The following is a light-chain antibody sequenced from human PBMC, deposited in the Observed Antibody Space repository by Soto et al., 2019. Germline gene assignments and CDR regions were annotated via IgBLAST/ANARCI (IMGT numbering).Light chain of an antibody. J-gene: IGLJ3*02. CDR3: QTWGTGIQV. V-gene: IGLV4-69*01. Sequence: QPVLTQSPSASASLGASVKLTCTLSSGHSSYAIAWHQQQPEKGPRYLMKLNSDGSHGRGDGIPDRFSGSSSGAVRYLTISSLQSEDEADYYCQTWGTGIQVFGGGTKHTVL. CDR2: LNSDGSH. CDR1: SGHSSYA.